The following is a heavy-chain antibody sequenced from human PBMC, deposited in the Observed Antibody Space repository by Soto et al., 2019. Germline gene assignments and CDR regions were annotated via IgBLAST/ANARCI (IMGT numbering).Heavy chain of an antibody. V-gene: IGHV3-30*18. CDR1: GFTFSSYV. D-gene: IGHD6-13*01. J-gene: IGHJ4*02. CDR3: AKGALYRSRDYHFDY. CDR2: ISYDGSNK. Sequence: QVQLVESGGGVVQPGRSLRLSCAASGFTFSSYVMHWVRQAPGKGLDWVAVISYDGSNKYYPDSVKGRFTISSDNSENTVYLHMNSLRPDGTAVYYCAKGALYRSRDYHFDYWGQGTLVTVSS.